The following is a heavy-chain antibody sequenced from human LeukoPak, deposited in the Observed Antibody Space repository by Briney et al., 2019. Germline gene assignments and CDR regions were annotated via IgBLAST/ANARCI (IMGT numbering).Heavy chain of an antibody. D-gene: IGHD6-13*01. V-gene: IGHV3-23*01. CDR2: ISGSGGRT. CDR3: AKERSFAAADNYFDY. J-gene: IGHJ4*02. Sequence: PGGSLRLSCAASGFTFSTYAMSWVRQAPGKGLEWVSAISGSGGRTFYADSVKGRFTISRDTSKNTVYLQMNSLRAEDTAVYYCAKERSFAAADNYFDYWGQGTLVTVSS. CDR1: GFTFSTYA.